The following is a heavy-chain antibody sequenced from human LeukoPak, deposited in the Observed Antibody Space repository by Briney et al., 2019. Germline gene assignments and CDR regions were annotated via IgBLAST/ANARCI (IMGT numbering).Heavy chain of an antibody. CDR2: IKQDGNEK. D-gene: IGHD4-17*01. V-gene: IGHV3-7*01. CDR3: AGDGPVYGDFNWFAP. CDR1: GFTFSRYC. Sequence: GGSLRLSCAASGFTFSRYCMSWVRQAPGKGLEWVATIKQDGNEKFYMDSVKGRFTISRDNAKNSLYLQMSSLRAEDTATYYCAGDGPVYGDFNWFAPWGKGTLFTVSS. J-gene: IGHJ5*02.